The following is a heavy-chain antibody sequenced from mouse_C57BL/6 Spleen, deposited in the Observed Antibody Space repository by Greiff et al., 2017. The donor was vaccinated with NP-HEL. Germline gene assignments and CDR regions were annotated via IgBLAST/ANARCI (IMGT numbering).Heavy chain of an antibody. CDR3: ASYYGSSLYWYFDV. D-gene: IGHD1-1*01. J-gene: IGHJ1*03. V-gene: IGHV1-85*01. Sequence: VKLVESGPELVKPGASVKLSCKASGYTFTSYDINWVKQRPGQGLEWIGLIYPRDGSTKYTEKFKGKATLTVDTSSSTAYMELHSLTSEDSAVYFCASYYGSSLYWYFDVWGTGTTVTVSS. CDR2: IYPRDGST. CDR1: GYTFTSYD.